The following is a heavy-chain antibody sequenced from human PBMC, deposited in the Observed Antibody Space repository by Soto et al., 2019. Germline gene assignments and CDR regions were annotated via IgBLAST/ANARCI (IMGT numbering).Heavy chain of an antibody. CDR1: GGSISSGDYY. CDR2: IYYSGST. V-gene: IGHV4-30-4*01. J-gene: IGHJ6*02. D-gene: IGHD4-4*01. CDR3: ASRNYVVYYYGMDV. Sequence: QVQLQESGPGLVKPSQTLSLTCTVSGGSISSGDYYWSWIRQPPGKGLEWIGYIYYSGSTYYNPSRKSPVTISVDTSKNQCSLKLSSVPAADTAVYYCASRNYVVYYYGMDVWGQGTTVPVS.